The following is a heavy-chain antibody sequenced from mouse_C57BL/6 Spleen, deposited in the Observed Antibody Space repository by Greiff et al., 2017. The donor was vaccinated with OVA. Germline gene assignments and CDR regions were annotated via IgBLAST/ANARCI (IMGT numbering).Heavy chain of an antibody. J-gene: IGHJ3*01. CDR3: TRRGDYLFAY. CDR1: GYTFTDYE. CDR2: IDPDTGGT. Sequence: VQLQQPGAELVRPGASVTLSCKASGYTFTDYEMHWVKQTPVHGLEWIGAIDPDTGGTAYNQKFKGKAIMTADKSSSTAYMELRSLTSEDSAVYYCTRRGDYLFAYWGQGTLVTVSA. V-gene: IGHV1-15*01. D-gene: IGHD2-4*01.